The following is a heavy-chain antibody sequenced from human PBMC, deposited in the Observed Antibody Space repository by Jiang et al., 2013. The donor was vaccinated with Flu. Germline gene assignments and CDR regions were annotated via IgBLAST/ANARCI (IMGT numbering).Heavy chain of an antibody. J-gene: IGHJ6*02. Sequence: GAEVKKPGSSVKVSCKASGGTFSSYAISWVRQAPGQGLEWMGGIIPIFGTANYAQKFQGRVTITADESTSTAYMELSSLRSEDTAVYYCARGDIVVVPAAHHENYGMDVWGQGTTVTVSS. CDR2: IIPIFGTA. CDR3: ARGDIVVVPAAHHENYGMDV. CDR1: GGTFSSYA. V-gene: IGHV1-69*01. D-gene: IGHD2-2*01.